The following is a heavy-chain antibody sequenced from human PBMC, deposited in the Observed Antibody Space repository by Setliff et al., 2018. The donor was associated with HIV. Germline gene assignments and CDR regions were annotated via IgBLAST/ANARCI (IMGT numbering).Heavy chain of an antibody. V-gene: IGHV3-33*06. CDR2: IWYDGSNK. CDR3: AKDEAYCGGDCHEYFQH. Sequence: PGGSLRLSCAASGFTFSSYGMHWVRQAPGKGLEWVAVIWYDGSNKYYADSVKGRFTISRDNSKNTLYLQMNSLRAEDTAVYYCAKDEAYCGGDCHEYFQHWGQGTLVTVSS. J-gene: IGHJ1*01. D-gene: IGHD2-21*02. CDR1: GFTFSSYG.